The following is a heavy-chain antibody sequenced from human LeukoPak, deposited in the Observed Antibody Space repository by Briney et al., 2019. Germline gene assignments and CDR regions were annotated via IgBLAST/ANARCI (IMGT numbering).Heavy chain of an antibody. V-gene: IGHV4-39*07. D-gene: IGHD1-26*01. CDR3: ARGYGVGATSRGSAGPRYFDY. J-gene: IGHJ4*02. CDR2: IYVSGGT. CDR1: GGSMYSTSFY. Sequence: SETLSLTCSVSGGSMYSTSFYWDWIRQSPGKGLEWIGRIYVSGGTSYNPSLKSRVTISVDTSKNQFSLRLSSVTAADTAVYYCARGYGVGATSRGSAGPRYFDYWGQGTLVTVSS.